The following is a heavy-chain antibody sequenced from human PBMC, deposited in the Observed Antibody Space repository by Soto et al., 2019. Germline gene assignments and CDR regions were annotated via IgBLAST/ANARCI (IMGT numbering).Heavy chain of an antibody. CDR3: AREGSGIIVGAQHAFDI. CDR2: ISSGSSYI. J-gene: IGHJ3*02. Sequence: EVQLVESGGGLVKPGGSLRLSCAASGFTFSTYNMNWVRQAPGKGLEWVSSISSGSSYIYYADSLKGRFTISRDNAKNSLSLQLNSLRAEDTAVYYCAREGSGIIVGAQHAFDIWGQGTMVTVSS. D-gene: IGHD1-26*01. V-gene: IGHV3-21*01. CDR1: GFTFSTYN.